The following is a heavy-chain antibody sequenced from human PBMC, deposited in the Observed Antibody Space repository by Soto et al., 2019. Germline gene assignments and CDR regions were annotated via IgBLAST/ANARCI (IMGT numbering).Heavy chain of an antibody. CDR3: ARDVEMATEGHFDI. V-gene: IGHV1-3*05. CDR1: GYTFTSYA. Sequence: QVQLVQSGAEEKKPGASVKVSCKASGYTFTSYAMHWVRQAPGQRLEWMGWINAGNGNTKYSQKFQGRVTITRDTSASTAYMELSSLRSEDTAVYYCARDVEMATEGHFDIWGQGTMVTVSS. J-gene: IGHJ3*02. CDR2: INAGNGNT. D-gene: IGHD5-12*01.